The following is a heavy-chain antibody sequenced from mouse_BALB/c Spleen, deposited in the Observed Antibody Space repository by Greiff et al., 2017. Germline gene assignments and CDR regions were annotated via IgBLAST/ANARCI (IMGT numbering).Heavy chain of an antibody. CDR3: AREGGNYGYAMDY. D-gene: IGHD2-1*01. J-gene: IGHJ4*01. CDR2: ISSGGST. Sequence: EVKLQESGGGLVKPGGSLKLSCAASGFTFSSYAMSWVRQTPEKRLEWVASISSGGSTYYPDSVKGRFTISRDNARNILYLQMSSLRSEDTAMYYCAREGGNYGYAMDYWGQGTSVTVSS. CDR1: GFTFSSYA. V-gene: IGHV5-6-5*01.